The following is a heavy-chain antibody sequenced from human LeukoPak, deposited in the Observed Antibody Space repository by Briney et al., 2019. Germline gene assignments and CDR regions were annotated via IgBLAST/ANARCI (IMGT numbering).Heavy chain of an antibody. CDR2: LSASGSS. D-gene: IGHD6-6*01. V-gene: IGHV4-4*07. CDR1: SDSINDYF. J-gene: IGHJ3*01. Sequence: SETLSLTCSFSSDSINDYFWSWIRQPAGKGLEWIGRLSASGSSRYNPSLQSRVTMSLDTSKNQFSLKLTSVTAADTAVYYCARLRVPAARGAFDYWGQGTMDTVAS. CDR3: ARLRVPAARGAFDY.